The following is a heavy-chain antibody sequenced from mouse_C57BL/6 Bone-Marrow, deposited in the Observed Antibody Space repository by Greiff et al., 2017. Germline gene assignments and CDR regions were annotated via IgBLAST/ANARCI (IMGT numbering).Heavy chain of an antibody. CDR3: ARSGYYGSSYGYFDV. Sequence: VKVVESGAELVRPGTSVKMSCKASGYTFTNYWIGWAKQRPGHGLEWIGDIYPVGGYTNYNETFKGKATLTADKSSSTAYMQFSSLTSEDSAIYYCARSGYYGSSYGYFDVWGTGTTVTVSS. CDR1: GYTFTNYW. D-gene: IGHD1-1*01. V-gene: IGHV1-63*01. CDR2: IYPVGGYT. J-gene: IGHJ1*03.